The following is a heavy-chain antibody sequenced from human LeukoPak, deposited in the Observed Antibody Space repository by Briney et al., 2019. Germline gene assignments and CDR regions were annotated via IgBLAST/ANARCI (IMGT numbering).Heavy chain of an antibody. Sequence: GGSLRLSCAASGFTFSSYWMSWVRQAPGKGLEWVAVISYDGSNKYYADSVKGRFTISRDNSKNTLYLQMNSLRAEDTAVYYCAKDRASWERPGLAIPYYFDYWGQGTLVTVSS. D-gene: IGHD1-26*01. V-gene: IGHV3-30*18. J-gene: IGHJ4*02. CDR3: AKDRASWERPGLAIPYYFDY. CDR1: GFTFSSYW. CDR2: ISYDGSNK.